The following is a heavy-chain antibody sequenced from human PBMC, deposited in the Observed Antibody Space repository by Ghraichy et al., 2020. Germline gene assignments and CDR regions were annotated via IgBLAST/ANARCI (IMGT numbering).Heavy chain of an antibody. D-gene: IGHD2-2*01. V-gene: IGHV4-34*01. J-gene: IGHJ6*02. CDR3: ARRPAAMGYYYYYYGMDV. Sequence: SETLSLNCAVYGGSFSGYYWSWIRQPPGKGLEWIGEINHSGSTNYNPSLKSRVTISVDTSKNQFSLKLSLVTTADTAVYYCARRPAAMGYYYYYYGMDVWGQGTTVTVSS. CDR2: INHSGST. CDR1: GGSFSGYY.